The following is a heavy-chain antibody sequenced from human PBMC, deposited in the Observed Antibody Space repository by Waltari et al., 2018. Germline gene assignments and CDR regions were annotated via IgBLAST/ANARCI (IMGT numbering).Heavy chain of an antibody. Sequence: EVQLVQSGAEVKKPGESLKISCTGSGYSFPTYWIGWVRQRPGKGLEWMGIIYPGDSDTRYSPSFQGQVTISADKSISTAYLQWSSLKASDTAMYYCARRYADFYTEVDYWGQGTLVTVSS. D-gene: IGHD2-21*02. CDR1: GYSFPTYW. J-gene: IGHJ4*02. CDR3: ARRYADFYTEVDY. V-gene: IGHV5-51*01. CDR2: IYPGDSDT.